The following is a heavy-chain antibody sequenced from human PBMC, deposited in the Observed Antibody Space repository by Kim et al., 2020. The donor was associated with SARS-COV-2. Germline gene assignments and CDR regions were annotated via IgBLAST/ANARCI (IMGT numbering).Heavy chain of an antibody. CDR3: AREGGGLVGAGFHD. J-gene: IGHJ4*02. Sequence: KGRISISRDIAKNALYLQMNNLRAEDTAVYYCAREGGGLVGAGFHDWGQGTLVTVSS. D-gene: IGHD1-26*01. V-gene: IGHV3-11*06.